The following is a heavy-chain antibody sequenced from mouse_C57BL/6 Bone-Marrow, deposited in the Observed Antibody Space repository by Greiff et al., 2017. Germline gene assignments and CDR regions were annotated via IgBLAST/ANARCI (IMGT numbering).Heavy chain of an antibody. Sequence: QVQLQQSGAELARPGASVKLSCKASGYTFTSYGISWVKQRTGQGLEWIGEIYPRSGNTYYNEKFKGKATLTADKSSSTAYMELRSLTSEDSAVYFCARRGYGSNSSYAMDYWGQGTSGTVSS. CDR2: IYPRSGNT. CDR1: GYTFTSYG. J-gene: IGHJ4*01. CDR3: ARRGYGSNSSYAMDY. D-gene: IGHD1-1*01. V-gene: IGHV1-81*01.